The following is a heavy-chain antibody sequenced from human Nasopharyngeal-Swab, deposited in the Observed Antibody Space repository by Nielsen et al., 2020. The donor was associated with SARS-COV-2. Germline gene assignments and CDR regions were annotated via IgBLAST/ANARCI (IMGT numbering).Heavy chain of an antibody. D-gene: IGHD5-18*01. CDR2: ISSSSSYI. Sequence: VRQAPGKGLEWVSSISSSSSYIYYADSVKGRFTISRDKAQNSLYLQMNGLRAEDTAAYYCARDRGYSYGPDAFDIWGQGTMVTVSS. CDR3: ARDRGYSYGPDAFDI. V-gene: IGHV3-21*01. J-gene: IGHJ3*02.